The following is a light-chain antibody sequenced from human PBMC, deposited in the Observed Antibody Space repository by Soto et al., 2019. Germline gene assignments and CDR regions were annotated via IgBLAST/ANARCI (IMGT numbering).Light chain of an antibody. CDR3: QQYNSDAWT. V-gene: IGKV1-5*03. CDR1: QSISPW. J-gene: IGKJ1*01. CDR2: KAS. Sequence: DIQMTQSPSTLSASVGDRVTITCRASQSISPWLAWYQQKPGKAPNLLIYKASTLESGVPSRFSGSGSGTEFTLTIGSLQPEDFGSYYCQQYNSDAWTFGQGTKVEIK.